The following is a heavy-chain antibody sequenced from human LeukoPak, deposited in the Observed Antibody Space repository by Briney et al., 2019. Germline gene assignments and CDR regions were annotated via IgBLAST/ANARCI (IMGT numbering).Heavy chain of an antibody. CDR1: GGSISSSSYY. CDR3: ARGLYSGSVSFDTDDY. V-gene: IGHV3-11*01. CDR2: ISSSGSTI. D-gene: IGHD1-26*01. Sequence: PSETLSLTCTVSGGSISSSSYYWGWIRQPPGKGLEWVSYISSSGSTIYYADSVKGRFTISRDNAKNSLYLQMNSLRSDDTAVYYCARGLYSGSVSFDTDDYWGQGTLVTVSS. J-gene: IGHJ4*02.